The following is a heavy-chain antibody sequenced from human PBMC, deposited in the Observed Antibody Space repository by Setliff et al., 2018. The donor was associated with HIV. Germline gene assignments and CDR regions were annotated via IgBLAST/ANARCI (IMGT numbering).Heavy chain of an antibody. CDR2: INPNNGGT. V-gene: IGHV1-2*02. CDR1: GYAFTDYS. J-gene: IGHJ6*02. D-gene: IGHD4-4*01. CDR3: ARDDEMGTVTEHYYYGMGV. Sequence: ASVKVSCKTSGYAFTDYSIHWVRQAPGQGLEWMGWINPNNGGTNYAQKFQGRVTMTRDTSISTAYMELNRLRSDDTAVYYCARDDEMGTVTEHYYYGMGVWGQGTTVTVSS.